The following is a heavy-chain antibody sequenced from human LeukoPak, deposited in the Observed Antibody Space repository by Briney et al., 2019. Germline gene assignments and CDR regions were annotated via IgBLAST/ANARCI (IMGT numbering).Heavy chain of an antibody. J-gene: IGHJ2*01. V-gene: IGHV4-61*08. CDR2: IYYSGST. CDR1: GGSISSGGYY. D-gene: IGHD3-22*01. CDR3: ARDRYDSSGYYYRYFDL. Sequence: SQTLSLTCTVSGGSISSGGYYWSWIRQPPGKGLEWIGYIYYSGSTNYNPSLKSRVTISVDTSKNQFSLKLSSVTAADTAVYYCARDRYDSSGYYYRYFDLWGRGTLVTVSS.